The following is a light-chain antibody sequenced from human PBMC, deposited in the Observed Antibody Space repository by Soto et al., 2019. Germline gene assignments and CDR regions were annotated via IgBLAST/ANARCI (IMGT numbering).Light chain of an antibody. CDR3: MQALQTPQYT. Sequence: DIVMTQSPLSLPVTPGEPASISCRSSQSLLHSNGYNYLDWYLQKPGQSPQLLIYLGSNRASGVLDRFSGSGSGTDFTLKISRVEAEDVGVYYCMQALQTPQYTFGQGTKLAIK. CDR2: LGS. J-gene: IGKJ2*01. CDR1: QSLLHSNGYNY. V-gene: IGKV2-28*01.